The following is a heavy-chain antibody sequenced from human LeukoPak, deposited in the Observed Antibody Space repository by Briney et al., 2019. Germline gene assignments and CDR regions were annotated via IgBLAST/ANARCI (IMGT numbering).Heavy chain of an antibody. CDR1: GGTFSSYA. CDR3: ARGIRVFGVPYDMDA. D-gene: IGHD3-3*01. V-gene: IGHV1-69*05. J-gene: IGHJ6*03. CDR2: IIPIFGTA. Sequence: ASVKVSCKASGGTFSSYAISWVRQAPGQGLEWMGGIIPIFGTANYAQKFQGRVTITTDESTSTAYMELSSLRSEDTAVYYCARGIRVFGVPYDMDAWGKGTTVTVSS.